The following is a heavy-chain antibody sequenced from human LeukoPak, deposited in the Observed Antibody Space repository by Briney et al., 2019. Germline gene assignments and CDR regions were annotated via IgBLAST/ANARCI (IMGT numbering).Heavy chain of an antibody. J-gene: IGHJ4*02. D-gene: IGHD6-19*01. V-gene: IGHV3-11*06. CDR1: GFTFSDYY. CDR2: ISSSSSYT. CDR3: ARARDPSGLVRGGPFDY. Sequence: GGSLRLSCAASGFTFSDYYMSWIRQAPGKGLEWVSYISSSSSYTNHADSVKGRFTISRDNAKNSLYLQMNSLRAEDTAVYYCARARDPSGLVRGGPFDYWGQGTLVTVSS.